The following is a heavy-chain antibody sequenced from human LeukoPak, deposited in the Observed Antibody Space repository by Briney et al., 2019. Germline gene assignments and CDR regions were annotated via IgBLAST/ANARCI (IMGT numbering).Heavy chain of an antibody. CDR3: ARGGEYDDSGSYPSAP. D-gene: IGHD3-10*01. CDR2: IHHSGST. CDR1: GGSITSSNW. Sequence: PSGTLSLTCAVSGGSITSSNWWTWVRQPPGKGLEWVGEIHHSGSTNYNPSLKSRVTISIDKSKNQFSLRLSSVTAADTAVYYCARGGEYDDSGSYPSAPWGQGTLVTVSS. V-gene: IGHV4-4*02. J-gene: IGHJ5*02.